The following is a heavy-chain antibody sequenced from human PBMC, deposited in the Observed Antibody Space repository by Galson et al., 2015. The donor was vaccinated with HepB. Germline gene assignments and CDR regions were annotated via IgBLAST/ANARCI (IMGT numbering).Heavy chain of an antibody. CDR1: GYNFANHW. CDR3: ARGSTDRKKWNQDGFEI. Sequence: QSGAEVKKPGESLRISCKGSGYNFANHWISWVRQMPGKGLKWMGRIDPTDSYTNYSPAFQGHVTISADESNSTVYMQWSALKASDTAIYYCARGSTDRKKWNQDGFEIWGQGTMVTVSS. J-gene: IGHJ3*02. V-gene: IGHV5-10-1*01. CDR2: IDPTDSYT. D-gene: IGHD1-14*01.